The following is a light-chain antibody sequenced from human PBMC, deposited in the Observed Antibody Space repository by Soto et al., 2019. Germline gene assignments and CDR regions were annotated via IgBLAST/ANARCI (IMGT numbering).Light chain of an antibody. V-gene: IGKV3-20*01. Sequence: EIVLTQSPGTLSLSPGERATLSCRASQTINYSYIAWYQQKPGQAPRLLIYGASSRATGIPDRFSGRGSGTDFTLTISRREPEDFAVYYCQQYGASPFPFGPGTKVDIK. CDR3: QQYGASPFP. J-gene: IGKJ3*01. CDR1: QTINYSY. CDR2: GAS.